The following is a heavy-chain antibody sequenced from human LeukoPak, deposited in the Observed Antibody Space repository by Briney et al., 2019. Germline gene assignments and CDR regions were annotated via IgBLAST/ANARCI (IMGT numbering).Heavy chain of an antibody. Sequence: LTGGSLRLSCAASGFTFSTYWMTWVRLAPGKGLQWVANIKEDGSDIHYVDSVKGRFTISRDNAENLLYLQMNSLRAEDTALYYCASNSEFVFEYWGQGTQVTASS. CDR1: GFTFSTYW. D-gene: IGHD3-10*01. CDR3: ASNSEFVFEY. CDR2: IKEDGSDI. V-gene: IGHV3-7*01. J-gene: IGHJ4*02.